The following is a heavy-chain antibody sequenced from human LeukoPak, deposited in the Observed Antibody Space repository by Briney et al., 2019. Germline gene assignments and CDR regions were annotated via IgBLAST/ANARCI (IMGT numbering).Heavy chain of an antibody. CDR1: GFTFSDYS. CDR2: ISRSSDTL. V-gene: IGHV3-48*01. Sequence: GGSLRLSCAASGFTFSDYSMNWVRQAPGKGLEWVSYISRSSDTLYYADSVKGRFTISRDNAKNSLFLQMDNLRAEDTAVYYCARYLRAAPLDYWGQGTLVTVSS. CDR3: ARYLRAAPLDY. D-gene: IGHD6-13*01. J-gene: IGHJ4*02.